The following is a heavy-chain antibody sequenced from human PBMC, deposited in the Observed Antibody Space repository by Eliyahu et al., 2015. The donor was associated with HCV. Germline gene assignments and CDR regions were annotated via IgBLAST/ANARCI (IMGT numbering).Heavy chain of an antibody. Sequence: QVQLVESGGGVVQPGXSLRLSCTASGFAFXAFAMPWVRQAPGKGLEWVALISYDGSNKFYTDSVKGRFTISRDNSKNTLYLQLDSLRAEDTAVYYCTRDSDSFDTSGYYMYHFDYWGQGTLVTVSS. V-gene: IGHV3-30-3*01. D-gene: IGHD3-22*01. CDR3: TRDSDSFDTSGYYMYHFDY. CDR1: GFAFXAFA. CDR2: ISYDGSNK. J-gene: IGHJ4*02.